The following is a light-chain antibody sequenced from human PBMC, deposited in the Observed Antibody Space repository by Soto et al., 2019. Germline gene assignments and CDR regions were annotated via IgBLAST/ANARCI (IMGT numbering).Light chain of an antibody. CDR1: SSDVGSYNR. CDR3: TSYTSSSTYV. CDR2: EVS. V-gene: IGLV2-18*02. J-gene: IGLJ1*01. Sequence: QSVLTQPPSVSGSPGQSVTISCTGTSSDVGSYNRVSWYQQPPGTAPQLMIYEVSNRPSGVPDRFSGSKAGNTASRTISGLQAEDEADYYCTSYTSSSTYVFGTGTKVPV.